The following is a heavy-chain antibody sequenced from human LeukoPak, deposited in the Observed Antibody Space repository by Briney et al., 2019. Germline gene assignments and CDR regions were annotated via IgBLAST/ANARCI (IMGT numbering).Heavy chain of an antibody. D-gene: IGHD5-18*01. V-gene: IGHV4-59*11. CDR2: MFDTVST. J-gene: IGHJ4*02. Sequence: SETLSLTCTVSGASTASHYWTWLRQPPGKELEWIAYMFDTVSTKSNPSLKSRLTLSVDTSKKQLSLRLSSVTAAVTAVYYCATIKRGSTYGYFDLWGQGIKVTVSS. CDR3: ATIKRGSTYGYFDL. CDR1: GASTASHY.